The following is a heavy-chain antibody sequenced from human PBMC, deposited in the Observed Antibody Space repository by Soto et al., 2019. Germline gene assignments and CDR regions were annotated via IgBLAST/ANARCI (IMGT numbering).Heavy chain of an antibody. J-gene: IGHJ4*02. CDR2: IIPVFQTA. D-gene: IGHD3-22*01. CDR1: GGLFSSYP. Sequence: QEQLVQSGAEVKKPGSSVKVSCKASGGLFSSYPISWVRQVPGQGLEWMGGIIPVFQTAYFTQRFQGRVTITAEASTNTAYMELSSLRSEDTAIYYGARGGSGYTWFNEFWGQGTLVTVSS. CDR3: ARGGSGYTWFNEF. V-gene: IGHV1-69*01.